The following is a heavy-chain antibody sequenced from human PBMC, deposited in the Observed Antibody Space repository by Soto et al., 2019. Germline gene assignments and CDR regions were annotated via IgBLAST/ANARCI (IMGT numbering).Heavy chain of an antibody. CDR2: ISSSSSSYI. Sequence: GGSLRLSCAASGFTFSSYSMNWVRQAPGKGLEWVSSISSSSSSYIYYADSVKGRFTISRDNAKNSLYLQMNSLRAEDTAVYYCARANRRGIAAAGTFFYGMDVWGQGTTVTVSS. CDR3: ARANRRGIAAAGTFFYGMDV. D-gene: IGHD6-13*01. J-gene: IGHJ6*02. V-gene: IGHV3-21*01. CDR1: GFTFSSYS.